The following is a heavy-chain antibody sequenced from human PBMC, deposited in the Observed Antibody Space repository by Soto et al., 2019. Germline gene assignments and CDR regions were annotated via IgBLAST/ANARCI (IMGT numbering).Heavy chain of an antibody. J-gene: IGHJ4*02. CDR3: ARSDSTNSGFGY. CDR2: INEGGSER. D-gene: IGHD6-25*01. CDR1: PIFFRTDW. Sequence: CGSLRLSCGLSPIFFRTDWMSWVRQAPGKGLEWVAHINEGGSERLYVDSVKGRFTISRDNDKNSMYLPMNSPRAEDTPASYGARSDSTNSGFGYSCQG. V-gene: IGHV3-7*03.